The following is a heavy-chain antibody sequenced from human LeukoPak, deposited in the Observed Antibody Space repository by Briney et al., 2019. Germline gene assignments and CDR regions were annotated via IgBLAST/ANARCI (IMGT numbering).Heavy chain of an antibody. CDR1: GGSISSGSYY. V-gene: IGHV4-61*02. CDR3: ASYSSAYPYYFDY. CDR2: IYTSGST. J-gene: IGHJ4*02. Sequence: SETLSLTCTVSGGSISSGSYYWSWIRQPAGKGLEWIGRIYTSGSTNYNPSLKSRVTISVDTSKNQFSLKLSSVTAADTAVYYCASYSSAYPYYFDYWGQGTLVTVSS. D-gene: IGHD3-22*01.